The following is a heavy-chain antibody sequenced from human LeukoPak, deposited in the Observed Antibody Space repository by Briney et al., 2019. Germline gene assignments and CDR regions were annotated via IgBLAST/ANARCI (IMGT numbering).Heavy chain of an antibody. V-gene: IGHV3-9*03. CDR3: AKDRHSSGWGEGAFDI. D-gene: IGHD6-19*01. CDR2: ISWNSGSI. CDR1: GFTFDDYA. J-gene: IGHJ3*02. Sequence: GRSLRLSCAASGFTFDDYAMHWVRQAPGKGLEWVSGISWNSGSIGYADSVKGRFTISRDNAKSSLYLQMNSLRAEDMALYYCAKDRHSSGWGEGAFDIWGQGTMVTVSS.